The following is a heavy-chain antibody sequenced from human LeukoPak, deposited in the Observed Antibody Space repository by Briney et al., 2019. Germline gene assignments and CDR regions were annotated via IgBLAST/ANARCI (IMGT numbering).Heavy chain of an antibody. V-gene: IGHV3-23*01. CDR2: VDVSGGTT. CDR1: GFTFSSYE. Sequence: GGSLRLSCAVSGFTFSSYEMNWVRQAPGKGLEWVSTVDVSGGTTYYADSVKGRFTISRDNSKNTLYLQMNSLRADDTAVYYCAKDQTPYSWGQGTLITVSS. D-gene: IGHD4-23*01. CDR3: AKDQTPYS. J-gene: IGHJ4*02.